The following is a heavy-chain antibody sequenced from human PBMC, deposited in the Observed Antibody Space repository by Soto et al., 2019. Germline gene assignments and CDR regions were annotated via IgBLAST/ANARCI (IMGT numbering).Heavy chain of an antibody. J-gene: IGHJ3*02. V-gene: IGHV1-18*01. D-gene: IGHD3-3*01. CDR3: ARDLYDFWSGYRQPAFDI. Sequence: GXSVKVSCNASGYTFTSYGSIWVRQAPGQGLEWMGWISTYNGNTNFAQKLQGRVTMTTDTSTSTAYMELRSLRSDDTAVYYCARDLYDFWSGYRQPAFDIWGQGTMVTVSS. CDR2: ISTYNGNT. CDR1: GYTFTSYG.